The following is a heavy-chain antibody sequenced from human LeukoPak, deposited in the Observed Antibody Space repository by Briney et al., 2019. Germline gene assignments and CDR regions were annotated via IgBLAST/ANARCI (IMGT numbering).Heavy chain of an antibody. CDR1: GVSFNDYY. Sequence: SETLSLTCAVPGVSFNDYYWSWVRQTPGKGLEWIGEINHSGYTNDSPSLKSRVTISIDTSRKQFSLNLRSVTVADTGIYYCTRMTTGHDYWGQGTLVTVSS. CDR2: INHSGYT. D-gene: IGHD4-17*01. J-gene: IGHJ4*02. CDR3: TRMTTGHDY. V-gene: IGHV4-34*01.